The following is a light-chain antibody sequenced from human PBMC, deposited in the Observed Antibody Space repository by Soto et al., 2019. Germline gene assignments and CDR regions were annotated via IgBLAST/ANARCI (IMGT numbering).Light chain of an antibody. CDR2: AAS. CDR1: QAIRTA. Sequence: AIQLTQSPSSLSASVGDRVTITCRASQAIRTALGWYQQRPGKVPKLLIYAASTLQSGVPSRFSGSGSGTDFTLTISSLQPEDFAVYYCQQYGSSPYTFGLGTRLEIK. CDR3: QQYGSSPYT. J-gene: IGKJ5*01. V-gene: IGKV1-6*01.